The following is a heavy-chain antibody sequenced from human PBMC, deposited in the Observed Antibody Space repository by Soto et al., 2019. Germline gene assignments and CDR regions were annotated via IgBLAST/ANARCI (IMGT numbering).Heavy chain of an antibody. CDR1: GGTFSTYD. CDR2: IIPLLDIG. J-gene: IGHJ5*02. D-gene: IGHD6-13*01. V-gene: IGHV1-69*10. CDR3: APEAGHERGFDL. Sequence: SVKVSCKASGGTFSTYDLRCVRQAPGQEVEWMGGIIPLLDIGESTEKGQGIAIITTHETTRTFYKELTRLIFEDTAIYYFAPEAGHERGFDLWGEGTLVTVSS.